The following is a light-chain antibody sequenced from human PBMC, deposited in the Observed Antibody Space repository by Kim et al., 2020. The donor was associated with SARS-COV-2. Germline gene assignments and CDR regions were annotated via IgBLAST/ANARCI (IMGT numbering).Light chain of an antibody. V-gene: IGLV3-19*01. J-gene: IGLJ2*01. CDR3: NSRDNNDNVL. CDR2: GKN. CDR1: SHRTYY. Sequence: SSELTQDPAVSVALGQTVRITCQGDSHRTYYTTWFQQKPGQAPIVVFYGKNNRPSGIPDRFSGSSSGNTASLTITATQAGDEADYYCNSRDNNDNVLFGG.